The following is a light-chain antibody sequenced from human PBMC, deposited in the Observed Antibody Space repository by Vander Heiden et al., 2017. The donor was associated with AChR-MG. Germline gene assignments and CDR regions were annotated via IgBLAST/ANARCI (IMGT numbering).Light chain of an antibody. CDR2: DAS. CDR1: QSVNTY. V-gene: IGKV3-11*01. J-gene: IGKJ3*01. CDR3: QQFNNWPFT. Sequence: EIALTQSPATLSLSPGERATLACRASQSVNTYLAWYQQKPGQAPRLLIYDASKRGTGIPARFSGSGSGTDFTLTISSLEPEDYAFYFCQQFNNWPFTFGHGTKVDIK.